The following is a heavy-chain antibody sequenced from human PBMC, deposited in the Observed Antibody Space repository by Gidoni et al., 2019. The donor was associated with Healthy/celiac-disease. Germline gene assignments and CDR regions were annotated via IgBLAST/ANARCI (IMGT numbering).Heavy chain of an antibody. Sequence: EVQLLESGGGLVQPGGSLRLSCAASGFTFSSYAMSWVRQAPGKGLEWVSAISGSGGSTYYADSVKGRFTISRDNSKNTLYLQMNSLRAEDTAVYYCAKSPLWDTAMVRNYYYGMDVWGQGTTVTVSS. CDR1: GFTFSSYA. CDR3: AKSPLWDTAMVRNYYYGMDV. D-gene: IGHD5-18*01. CDR2: ISGSGGST. J-gene: IGHJ6*02. V-gene: IGHV3-23*01.